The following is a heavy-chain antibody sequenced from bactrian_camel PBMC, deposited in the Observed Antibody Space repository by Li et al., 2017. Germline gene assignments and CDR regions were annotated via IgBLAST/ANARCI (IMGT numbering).Heavy chain of an antibody. Sequence: QLVESGGGSVQAGGSLRLSCAASGYIYSRACMGWFRQAPGKEREAVAAIISDATTKYAESVKDRFTISKDNAKNILYLQMNSLKPEDTAVYYCAAELTGLGWSLLSPTDFRYWGQGTQVTVS. CDR2: IISDATT. V-gene: IGHV3S53*01. CDR1: GYIYSRAC. J-gene: IGHJ6*01. D-gene: IGHD5*01. CDR3: AAELTGLGWSLLSPTDFRY.